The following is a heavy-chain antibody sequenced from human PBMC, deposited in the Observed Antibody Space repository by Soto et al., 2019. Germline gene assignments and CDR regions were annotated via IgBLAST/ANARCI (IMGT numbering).Heavy chain of an antibody. CDR3: ARHLYSSSWYYFDY. CDR1: GGSISSYY. V-gene: IGHV4-59*08. D-gene: IGHD6-13*01. CDR2: IYYSGST. J-gene: IGHJ4*02. Sequence: SETLSLTCTVSGGSISSYYWSWIRQPPGKGLEWIGYIYYSGSTNYNPSLKSRVTISVDTSKNQFSLNLSSVTAADTAVYYCARHLYSSSWYYFDYWGQGTLVTVSS.